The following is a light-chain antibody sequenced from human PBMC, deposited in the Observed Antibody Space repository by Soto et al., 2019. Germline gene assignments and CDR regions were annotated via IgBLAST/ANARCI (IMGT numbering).Light chain of an antibody. CDR2: EVN. CDR1: SSDVGGYNY. CDR3: SSYAGSNILGV. Sequence: QSALTQPPSASGSPGQSVTISCTGTSSDVGGYNYVSWYQQHPGKAPKLMIYEVNKRPSGVPDRFSCSRSGNTASLTVSGLQAEEEADYYCSSYAGSNILGVFGGGTKVTVL. J-gene: IGLJ2*01. V-gene: IGLV2-8*01.